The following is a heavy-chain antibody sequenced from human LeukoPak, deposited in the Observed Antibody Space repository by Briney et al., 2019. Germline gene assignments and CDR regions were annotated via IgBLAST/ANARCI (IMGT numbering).Heavy chain of an antibody. D-gene: IGHD3-22*01. CDR3: ARISSDSISYYDH. Sequence: QPGGSLRLSCAGSGIIFSTYWMHWVRQAPGKGLVWVSRINSEGSTISYADSVKGRFTISRDNAKNTLFLQMNGLRAEDTAVYYCARISSDSISYYDHWGQGTLVTVSS. V-gene: IGHV3-74*01. CDR2: INSEGSTI. J-gene: IGHJ4*02. CDR1: GIIFSTYW.